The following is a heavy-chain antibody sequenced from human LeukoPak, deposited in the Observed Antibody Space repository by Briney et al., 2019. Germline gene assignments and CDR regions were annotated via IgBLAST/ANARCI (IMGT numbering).Heavy chain of an antibody. Sequence: SETLSLTCTVSGGSISSYYWSWIRQPPGKGLEWIGYIYYSGSTNYNPSLKSRVTISVDTSKNQFSLKLTSVTAADTAVYYCATGLQSSWYRPYCDYWGQGTLVTVSS. J-gene: IGHJ4*02. V-gene: IGHV4-59*01. CDR1: GGSISSYY. D-gene: IGHD6-13*01. CDR3: ATGLQSSWYRPYCDY. CDR2: IYYSGST.